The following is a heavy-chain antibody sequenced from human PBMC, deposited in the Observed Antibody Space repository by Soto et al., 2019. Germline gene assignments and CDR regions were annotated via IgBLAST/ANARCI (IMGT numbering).Heavy chain of an antibody. J-gene: IGHJ6*02. D-gene: IGHD5-18*01. Sequence: TGGSLRLSCAASGFTFSNYAMHWVRQAPGKGLEWVAVISYDGSDKYNANSVKGRFTISRDNSKNTLYLQMNSLRAEDTAVYYCARDTGPNGYNYYYFGMDVWGQGTTVTVSS. V-gene: IGHV3-30-3*01. CDR3: ARDTGPNGYNYYYFGMDV. CDR1: GFTFSNYA. CDR2: ISYDGSDK.